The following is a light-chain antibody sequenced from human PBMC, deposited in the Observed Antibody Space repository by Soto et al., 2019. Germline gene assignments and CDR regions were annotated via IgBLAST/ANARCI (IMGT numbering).Light chain of an antibody. J-gene: IGKJ1*01. CDR2: GAS. Sequence: EIVLTQSPGTLSLYRGERATISCRASQTVNSIYFAWYQRKPGQAPRLLIYGASNRATGIPDRFSGSGSGTDFTLIFSRLEAEDFGVYYCQQYDTSPRTFGQGTKVDIK. CDR1: QTVNSIY. V-gene: IGKV3-20*01. CDR3: QQYDTSPRT.